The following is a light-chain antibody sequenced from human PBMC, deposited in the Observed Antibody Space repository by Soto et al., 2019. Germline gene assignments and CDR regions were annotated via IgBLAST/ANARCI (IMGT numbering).Light chain of an antibody. Sequence: EIVVTQSPATLSVSPGERATLSCRASQSVSGNLAWYQQKPGQAPRLLIYGASTRATGIPARFSGSGSGTEFTLPISSLQSEDFAVYYCKQYNNWPPAFGQGTKVEIK. J-gene: IGKJ1*01. CDR2: GAS. CDR3: KQYNNWPPA. CDR1: QSVSGN. V-gene: IGKV3-15*01.